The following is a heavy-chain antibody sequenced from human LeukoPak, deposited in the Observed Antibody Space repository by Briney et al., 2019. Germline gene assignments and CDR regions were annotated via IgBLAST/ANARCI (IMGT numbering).Heavy chain of an antibody. D-gene: IGHD5-12*01. CDR2: IWYDGSNQ. CDR3: ARDHGYSGYDYYFDY. J-gene: IGHJ4*02. V-gene: IGHV3-33*01. CDR1: GFTFSTYV. Sequence: GGSLRLSCAASGFTFSTYVMHWVRQAPGKGLEWVAVIWYDGSNQNYADSVKGRFTISRDNSKKTLYLQMNSLRAEDTAVYYCARDHGYSGYDYYFDYWGQGTLVTVSS.